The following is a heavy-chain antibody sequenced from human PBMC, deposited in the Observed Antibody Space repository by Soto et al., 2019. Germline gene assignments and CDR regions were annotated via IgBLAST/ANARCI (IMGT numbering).Heavy chain of an antibody. CDR1: GFTFSDYY. CDR3: AREPRYCSSTSCQYYYYYGMDV. V-gene: IGHV3-11*01. CDR2: ISSSGSTI. Sequence: QVQLVESGGGLVKPGGSLRLSCAASGFTFSDYYMSWIRQAPGKGLEWVSYISSSGSTIYYADSVKGRFTISRDNAKNSLYLQMNSLRAEDTAVYYCAREPRYCSSTSCQYYYYYGMDVWGQGTTVTVSS. J-gene: IGHJ6*02. D-gene: IGHD2-2*01.